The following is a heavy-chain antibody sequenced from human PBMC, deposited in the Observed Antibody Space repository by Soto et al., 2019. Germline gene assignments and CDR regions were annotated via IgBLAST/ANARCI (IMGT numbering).Heavy chain of an antibody. CDR3: ASPYYYDSSAYYFLGY. CDR2: ISIDGSST. V-gene: IGHV3-74*01. CDR1: GFSFSSYW. Sequence: PGGSLRLSCAASGFSFSSYWMHWVRQAPGKGLVWVSRISIDGSSTNYADSVKGRFTISRDNAKNTLYLQMISLRAEDTALYYCASPYYYDSSAYYFLGYWGQGTLVTVSS. D-gene: IGHD3-22*01. J-gene: IGHJ4*02.